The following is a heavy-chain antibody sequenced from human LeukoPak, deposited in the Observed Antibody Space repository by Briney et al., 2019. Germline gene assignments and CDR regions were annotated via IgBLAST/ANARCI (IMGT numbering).Heavy chain of an antibody. CDR1: GFPFSTYG. CDR3: AKSGCSFPSCYLNS. V-gene: IGHV3-30*18. J-gene: IGHJ4*02. CDR2: MSYNGSDK. Sequence: GGSLRLSCAASGFPFSTYGMPWVRQAPGKGLEWVAVMSYNGSDKYYADSVKGRFTISRDNSKNMLYLQMNSLRPEDTAVYYCAKSGCSFPSCYLNSWGQGTLVIVSS. D-gene: IGHD2-2*01.